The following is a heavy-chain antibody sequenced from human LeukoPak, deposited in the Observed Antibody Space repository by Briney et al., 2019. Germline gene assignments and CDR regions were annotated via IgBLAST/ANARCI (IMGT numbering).Heavy chain of an antibody. CDR1: GYTFTGYY. D-gene: IGHD6-13*01. Sequence: GASVKVSCKASGYTFTGYYMHWVRQAPGQGLEWMGWINPNSGGTNYAQKFQGRVTMTRDTSTSTAYMELRSLRSDDTAVYYCARQKAAAGHFDYWGQGTLVTVSS. CDR3: ARQKAAAGHFDY. CDR2: INPNSGGT. J-gene: IGHJ4*02. V-gene: IGHV1-2*02.